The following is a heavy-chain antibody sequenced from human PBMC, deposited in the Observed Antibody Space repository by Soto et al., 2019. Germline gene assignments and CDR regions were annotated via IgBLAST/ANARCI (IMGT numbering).Heavy chain of an antibody. Sequence: EVQLVESGGGLVQHGGSLCLSCAVSDFTCNSYWMHWVRQAPGKGLVWVSRIKGDESSTNYADFVKGRFTISRDNAKNTVYLQLISLRAEDTAVYLSARGGLVTYLLDQWGQGTLVTVSS. J-gene: IGHJ4*02. CDR3: ARGGLVTYLLDQ. CDR1: DFTCNSYW. D-gene: IGHD2-21*02. V-gene: IGHV3-74*01. CDR2: IKGDESST.